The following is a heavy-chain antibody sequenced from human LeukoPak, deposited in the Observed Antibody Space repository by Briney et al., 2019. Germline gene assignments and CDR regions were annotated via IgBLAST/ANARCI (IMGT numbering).Heavy chain of an antibody. CDR3: AKDYSNTRRFYYGMDV. CDR1: GFTFSSYG. J-gene: IGHJ6*02. CDR2: ISGSGGAT. Sequence: EGSLRLSCAASGFTFSSYGMHWVRQAPGKGLEWVAGISGSGGATYSADSVKGRFTISRDNSKNTLYLQMNSLRAEDTAVYYCAKDYSNTRRFYYGMDVWGQGTTVTVSS. V-gene: IGHV3-23*01. D-gene: IGHD2-2*01.